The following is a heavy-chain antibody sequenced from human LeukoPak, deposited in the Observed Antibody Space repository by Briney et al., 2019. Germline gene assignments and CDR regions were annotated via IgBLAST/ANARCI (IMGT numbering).Heavy chain of an antibody. Sequence: SETLSLTCTVCSGCISSSSYYWGWIRQPPGKVLEWIGSIYYSGSTYYNPSLMSRVTISVDTSKNQSSLELSSVTAADTAVYYCARRNSGWYLFDYWGQGTLVTVSS. CDR2: IYYSGST. J-gene: IGHJ4*02. D-gene: IGHD6-19*01. V-gene: IGHV4-39*01. CDR1: SGCISSSSYY. CDR3: ARRNSGWYLFDY.